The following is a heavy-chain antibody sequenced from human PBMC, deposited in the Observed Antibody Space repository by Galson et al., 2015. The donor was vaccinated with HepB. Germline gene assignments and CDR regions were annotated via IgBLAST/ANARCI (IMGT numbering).Heavy chain of an antibody. D-gene: IGHD3-10*01. CDR3: ARSPTSVGSWCYYNDFDY. V-gene: IGHV1-2*04. CDR2: INPNTGGT. J-gene: IGHJ4*02. CDR1: GYTFTGYY. Sequence: SVKVSCKASGYTFTGYYMHWVRQAPGQGLEWMGWINPNTGGTNYAQKFQGWVTVTRDTSISTAYMELSRLRSDDTAVYYCARSPTSVGSWCYYNDFDYWGQVTLVTVSS.